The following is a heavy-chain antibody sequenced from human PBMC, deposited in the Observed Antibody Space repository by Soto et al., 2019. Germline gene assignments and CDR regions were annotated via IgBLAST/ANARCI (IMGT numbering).Heavy chain of an antibody. V-gene: IGHV3-7*04. D-gene: IGHD1-26*01. Sequence: EVQRVESGGGLVQPGGSLRLSCAASGFIFSNYWMSWVRQAPGKGLEWVANIKQDGSEKFYVDPVKGRFTISRDNAKNSLYLKMNSLRAEDTAVYYCARDRDGSFEDWGQGTLVTVSS. CDR3: ARDRDGSFED. CDR1: GFIFSNYW. J-gene: IGHJ4*02. CDR2: IKQDGSEK.